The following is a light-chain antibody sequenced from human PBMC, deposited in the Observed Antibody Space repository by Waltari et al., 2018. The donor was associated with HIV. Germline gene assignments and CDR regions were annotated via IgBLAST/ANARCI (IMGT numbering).Light chain of an antibody. CDR3: QQAYSFPHT. CDR2: AAS. Sequence: DIQMTQSPSSMSASVGDRVSITCRANQFISTSLAWYQQRPSRAPKLLIFAASRLQSGVPSRFSGGGSGTQFTLTINRLQPEDLATYYCQQAYSFPHTFGQGT. CDR1: QFISTS. V-gene: IGKV1-12*01. J-gene: IGKJ2*01.